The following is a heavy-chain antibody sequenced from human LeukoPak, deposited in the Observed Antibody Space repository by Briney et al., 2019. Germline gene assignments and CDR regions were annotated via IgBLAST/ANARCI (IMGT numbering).Heavy chain of an antibody. Sequence: PGGSLRLSCAASGFTFSTYGMHWVRQAPGKGLEYVSAITSNGGSSYYANSVKGRLTISRDNSKNTLYLQMGSLRAEDTAVYYCARQYCSGGSCHSSDYWGQGTLVSVSS. CDR3: ARQYCSGGSCHSSDY. J-gene: IGHJ4*02. D-gene: IGHD2-15*01. CDR2: ITSNGGSS. V-gene: IGHV3-64*01. CDR1: GFTFSTYG.